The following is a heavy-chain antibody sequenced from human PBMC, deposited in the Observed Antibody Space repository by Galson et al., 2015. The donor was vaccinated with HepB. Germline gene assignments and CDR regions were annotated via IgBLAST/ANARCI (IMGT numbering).Heavy chain of an antibody. CDR1: GFSFSTYA. CDR2: ITSNGGST. D-gene: IGHD6-19*01. CDR3: VNGGGAVAGTGFDY. Sequence: SLRLSCAASGFSFSTYAMRWVRQAPGKGLEYVSSITSNGGSTYYADSVKGRFTISRDNSKNTLYLQMSSLRPEDTAVYYCVNGGGAVAGTGFDYWGQGTLVTVSS. J-gene: IGHJ4*02. V-gene: IGHV3-64D*06.